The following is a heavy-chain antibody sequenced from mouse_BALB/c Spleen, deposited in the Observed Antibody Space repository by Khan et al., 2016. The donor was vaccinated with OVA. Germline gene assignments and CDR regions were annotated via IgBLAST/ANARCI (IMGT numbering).Heavy chain of an antibody. CDR3: AREAYRYGEYYFDY. Sequence: EVELVESGGDLVKPGGSLKLSCAASGFTFSSYVMSWVRQTPEKRLEWVASISSGGSTYYPDSVKGRFTISRDNARTILYLQMSSLRSEDTAMYYCAREAYRYGEYYFDYWGQGTTLTVSS. CDR1: GFTFSSYV. CDR2: ISSGGST. D-gene: IGHD2-14*01. J-gene: IGHJ2*01. V-gene: IGHV5-6-5*01.